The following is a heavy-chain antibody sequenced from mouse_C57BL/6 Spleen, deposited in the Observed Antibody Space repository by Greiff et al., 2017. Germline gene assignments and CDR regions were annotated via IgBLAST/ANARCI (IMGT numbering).Heavy chain of an antibody. Sequence: VQLQQPGAELVKPGASVKMSCKASGYTFTSYWITWVKQRPGQGLEWIGDIYPGSGSTNYNEKFKSKATLTVDTSSSTAYMQLSSLTSEDSAVYYCARERDGYWYFDVWGTGTTVTVSS. J-gene: IGHJ1*03. D-gene: IGHD3-3*01. V-gene: IGHV1-55*01. CDR2: IYPGSGST. CDR3: ARERDGYWYFDV. CDR1: GYTFTSYW.